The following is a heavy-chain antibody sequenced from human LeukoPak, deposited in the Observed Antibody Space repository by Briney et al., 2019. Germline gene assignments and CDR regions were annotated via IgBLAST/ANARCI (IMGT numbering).Heavy chain of an antibody. D-gene: IGHD3-22*01. CDR2: ISAYNGNT. CDR3: ARAGWGYYDSSGYPHYYYYYMDV. J-gene: IGHJ6*03. CDR1: GYIFTSYG. V-gene: IGHV1-18*01. Sequence: GSSVKVSCKASGYIFTSYGISWVRQAAGQGLEWMGWISAYNGNTNYAPKLQGRVTMTTDTSTNTAYIELRSLRSDDTAVYYCARAGWGYYDSSGYPHYYYYYMDVWGKGTTVTVSS.